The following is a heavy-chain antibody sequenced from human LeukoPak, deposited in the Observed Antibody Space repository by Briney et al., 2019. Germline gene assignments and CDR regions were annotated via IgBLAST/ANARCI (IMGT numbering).Heavy chain of an antibody. CDR2: IYPGDSDT. J-gene: IGHJ3*02. Sequence: GESLKISCKGSGYSFTSYWIGWVRQMPGKGLEWMGIIYPGDSDTRYSPSFQGQVTISADKSISTAYLQWSSLQASDTAMYYCAASHILTGYYDAFDIWGQGTMVTVSS. CDR3: AASHILTGYYDAFDI. CDR1: GYSFTSYW. V-gene: IGHV5-51*01. D-gene: IGHD3-9*01.